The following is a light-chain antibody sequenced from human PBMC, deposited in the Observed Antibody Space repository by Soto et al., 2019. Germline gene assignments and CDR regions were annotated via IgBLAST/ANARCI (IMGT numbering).Light chain of an antibody. J-gene: IGKJ4*01. V-gene: IGKV1-17*03. Sequence: DIHMTQSPSVISASVGDRVTITCRASQGISTYLAWFQQKPGKVPQRLIYGASSLQSGVPSRFSGSGSGTEFTLTISSLQPEDFAMYYCLQHDGYPLNFGGGIKVDIK. CDR2: GAS. CDR3: LQHDGYPLN. CDR1: QGISTY.